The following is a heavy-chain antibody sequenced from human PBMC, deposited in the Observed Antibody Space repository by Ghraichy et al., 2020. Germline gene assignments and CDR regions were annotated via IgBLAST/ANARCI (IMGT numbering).Heavy chain of an antibody. D-gene: IGHD6-19*01. Sequence: GGSLRLSCAASGFTFSSYSMNWVRQAPGKGLEWVSSISSSSSYIYYADSVKGRFTISRDNAKNSLYLQMNSLRAEDTAVYYCARDPAVAVYYYYYGMDVWGQGTTVTVSS. CDR2: ISSSSSYI. CDR1: GFTFSSYS. J-gene: IGHJ6*02. CDR3: ARDPAVAVYYYYYGMDV. V-gene: IGHV3-21*01.